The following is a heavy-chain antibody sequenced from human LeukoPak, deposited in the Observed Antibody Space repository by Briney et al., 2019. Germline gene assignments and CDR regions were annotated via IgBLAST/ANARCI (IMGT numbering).Heavy chain of an antibody. D-gene: IGHD4-23*01. CDR1: GYTFTNYG. V-gene: IGHV1-18*01. J-gene: IGHJ4*02. Sequence: ASVKVSCKASGYTFTNYGITWVRQAPGQGLEWMGWISAYSGDTNYAVNLQGRVTMTTDTSTNTAYMELRSLRSDDTAVYYCARDRGYYGGNSYFDHWGQGNLVTVSS. CDR3: ARDRGYYGGNSYFDH. CDR2: ISAYSGDT.